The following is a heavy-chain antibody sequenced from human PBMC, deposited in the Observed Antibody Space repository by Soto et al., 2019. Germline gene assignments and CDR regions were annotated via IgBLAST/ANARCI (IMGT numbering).Heavy chain of an antibody. J-gene: IGHJ6*02. D-gene: IGHD3-10*01. CDR3: ARVPYYGSGSYYHYYYYGMDV. V-gene: IGHV1-18*01. CDR2: ISAYNGNT. Sequence: VASVKVSCKASGYTFTSYGISWVRQAPGQGLEWMGWISAYNGNTNYAQKLQGRVTMTTDTSTSTAYMELRSLRSDDTAVYYCARVPYYGSGSYYHYYYYGMDVWGQGTTVTVSS. CDR1: GYTFTSYG.